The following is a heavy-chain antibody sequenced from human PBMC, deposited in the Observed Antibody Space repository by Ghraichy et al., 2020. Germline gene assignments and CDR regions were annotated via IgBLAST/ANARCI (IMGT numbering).Heavy chain of an antibody. D-gene: IGHD6-25*01. CDR2: ISHKGNAQ. CDR1: GFIFSNYG. J-gene: IGHJ4*02. V-gene: IGHV3-30*18. Sequence: GGSLRLSCAASGFIFSNYGMQWVRQAPGKGLEWVGVISHKGNAQYYKDSVKGRFTISRDNSENTMFLQMNSLRPEDTAVHYCVKEPSQFASGWYFEDWGQGTLVTVSS. CDR3: VKEPSQFASGWYFED.